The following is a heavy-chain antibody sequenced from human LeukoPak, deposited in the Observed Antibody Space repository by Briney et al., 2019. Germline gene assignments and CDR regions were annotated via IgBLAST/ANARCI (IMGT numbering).Heavy chain of an antibody. CDR2: ISYDGSNK. D-gene: IGHD2-21*02. Sequence: GGSLRLSCAASGFTFSSYAMHWVRQAPGKGLEWVAVISYDGSNKYYADSVKGRFTISRDNSKNTLYLQMNSLRAEDTAVYYCARDRWGVTELFDYWGQGTLVTVSS. V-gene: IGHV3-30-3*01. CDR3: ARDRWGVTELFDY. CDR1: GFTFSSYA. J-gene: IGHJ4*02.